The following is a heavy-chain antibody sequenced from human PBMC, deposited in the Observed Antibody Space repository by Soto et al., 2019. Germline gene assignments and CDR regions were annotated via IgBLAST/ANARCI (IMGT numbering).Heavy chain of an antibody. CDR3: ARGSSGWGVVY. CDR1: GFTFSSYG. CDR2: TGDGGT. V-gene: IGHV3-23*01. D-gene: IGHD6-19*01. Sequence: EVQLLESGGGLVQPGGSLRLSCTASGFTFSSYGMNWVRQAPGKGLEWVSATGDGGTYYADSVRGRFTISRDDSKNTLFLQMNTLTAEDTAVYYCARGSSGWGVVYWGQGTLVTVSS. J-gene: IGHJ4*02.